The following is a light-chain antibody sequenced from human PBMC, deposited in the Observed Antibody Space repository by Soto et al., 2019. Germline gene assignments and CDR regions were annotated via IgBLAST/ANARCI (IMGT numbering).Light chain of an antibody. CDR2: EVS. J-gene: IGKJ5*01. CDR3: MQSTQLPPT. CDR1: QSLLHITGETF. Sequence: DVVMTQTPLSLSVAPGQPASISCKSSQSLLHITGETFLFWYLQKPGQSPQLLIYEVSTRVYGVPDRFSGSGSGTDSTLEISRVETDDVGIYYCMQSTQLPPTFGQGTRLGIE. V-gene: IGKV2D-29*02.